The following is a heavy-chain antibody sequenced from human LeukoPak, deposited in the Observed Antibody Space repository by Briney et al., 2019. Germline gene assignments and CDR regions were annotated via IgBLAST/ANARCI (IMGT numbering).Heavy chain of an antibody. CDR2: ITGSADRT. CDR3: ARAKLYYYDSSGYYSGFDY. Sequence: GGSLRLSCAASGFTFSTYAMSWVREAPGKGLEWVSAITGSADRTHYADSVKGRFTISRDNAKNSLYLQMNRLRAEDTAVYYCARAKLYYYDSSGYYSGFDYWGQGTLVTVSS. V-gene: IGHV3-23*01. CDR1: GFTFSTYA. D-gene: IGHD3-22*01. J-gene: IGHJ4*02.